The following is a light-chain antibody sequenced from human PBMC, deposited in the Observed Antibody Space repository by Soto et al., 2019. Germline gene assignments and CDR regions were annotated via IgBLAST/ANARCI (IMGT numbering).Light chain of an antibody. CDR2: EVT. V-gene: IGLV2-14*01. CDR1: TSDVGGYNY. J-gene: IGLJ1*01. Sequence: QSALTQPASVSGSPGQSITISCIGTTSDVGGYNYVSWYQQYPGEAPKLLIYEVTNRPSGVPDRFSGSKSGTSASLAITGLQAEDEADYYCQSYDSSLSASVFGTGTKLTVL. CDR3: QSYDSSLSASV.